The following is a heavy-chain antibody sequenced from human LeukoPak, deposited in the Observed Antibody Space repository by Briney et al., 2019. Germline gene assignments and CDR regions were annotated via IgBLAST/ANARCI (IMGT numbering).Heavy chain of an antibody. CDR3: ARGGVNYKIAGP. CDR1: GGSISSYY. V-gene: IGHV4-59*01. Sequence: SETLSLTCTVSGGSISSYYWSWIRQPPGKGLEWIGYIYYSGSTNYNPSLKSRVTISVDTSKNQFSLRLSSVTAADTAVYYCARGGVNYKIAGPWGQGALVTVSS. D-gene: IGHD3-10*01. J-gene: IGHJ5*02. CDR2: IYYSGST.